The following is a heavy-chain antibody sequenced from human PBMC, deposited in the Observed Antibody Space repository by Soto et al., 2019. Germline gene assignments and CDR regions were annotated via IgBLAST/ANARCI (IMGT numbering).Heavy chain of an antibody. V-gene: IGHV4-39*01. CDR1: GSSINSSGYY. Sequence: QLQVRESGPGLVKPSETLSLTCTVSGSSINSSGYYWGWIRQPPGKGLEWIGSMFYGVSTYYNPSLKSRVTVSVDTSKNQFSLNLRSVTAADTAVYYCARLPSRHLVDYWGQGTLVTVSS. CDR3: ARLPSRHLVDY. CDR2: MFYGVST. D-gene: IGHD3-3*02. J-gene: IGHJ4*02.